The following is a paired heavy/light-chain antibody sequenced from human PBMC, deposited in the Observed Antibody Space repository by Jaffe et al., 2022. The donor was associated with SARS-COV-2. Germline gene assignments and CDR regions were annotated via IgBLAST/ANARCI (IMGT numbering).Heavy chain of an antibody. V-gene: IGHV1-69*06. J-gene: IGHJ6*03. CDR3: TYGSGSSLYMDV. CDR2: IIPIFGTA. CDR1: GGTFSNYA. D-gene: IGHD3-10*01. Sequence: QVQLVQSGAEVKKPGSSVKVSCKASGGTFSNYAINWVRQAPGQGLEWMGGIIPIFGTANHAQKFQGRVTITADKSTSTAYMELSSLRSEDTAVYYCTYGSGSSLYMDVWGKGTMVTVSS.
Light chain of an antibody. CDR3: QTWGTGIQEV. Sequence: QRVLTQSPSASASLGASVKLTCTLSSGHSSNAIAWHQQQPEKGPRYLMKLNSDGSHRKGDGIPDRFSGSSSGAERYLTISSLQSEDEADYYCQTWGTGIQEVFGGGTKLTVL. J-gene: IGLJ3*02. V-gene: IGLV4-69*01. CDR2: LNSDGSH. CDR1: SGHSSNA.